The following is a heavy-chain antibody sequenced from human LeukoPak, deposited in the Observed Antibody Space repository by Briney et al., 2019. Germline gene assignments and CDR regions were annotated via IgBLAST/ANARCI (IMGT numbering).Heavy chain of an antibody. Sequence: GGSLRLSCAASGFTFSSYGMHWVRQAPGKGLEWVAVISYDGSNKYYADSVKGRFTISRDNSKNTLYLQMNSLRAEDTAVYYCARVPIAAANPYYFDYWGQGTLVTVSS. J-gene: IGHJ4*02. CDR2: ISYDGSNK. V-gene: IGHV3-30*19. D-gene: IGHD6-13*01. CDR1: GFTFSSYG. CDR3: ARVPIAAANPYYFDY.